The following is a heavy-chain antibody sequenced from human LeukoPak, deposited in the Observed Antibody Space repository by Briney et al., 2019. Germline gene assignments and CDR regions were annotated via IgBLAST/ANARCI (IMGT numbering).Heavy chain of an antibody. CDR1: GGTFSSYA. Sequence: SVKVSCTASGGTFSSYAISWVRQAPGQGLEWMGGIIPIFGTANYAQKFQGRVTITADESTSTAYMELSSLRSEDTAVYYCARVKLIYDILTGYYSYYYYGMDVWGQGTTVTVSS. D-gene: IGHD3-9*01. V-gene: IGHV1-69*01. CDR2: IIPIFGTA. J-gene: IGHJ6*02. CDR3: ARVKLIYDILTGYYSYYYYGMDV.